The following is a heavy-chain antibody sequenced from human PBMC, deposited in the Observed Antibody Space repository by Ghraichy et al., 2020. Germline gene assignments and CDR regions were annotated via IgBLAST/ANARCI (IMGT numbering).Heavy chain of an antibody. CDR3: ARKLHYGSGSYAFDY. J-gene: IGHJ4*02. Sequence: SETLSLTCSVSGGSISSGGSYWNWIRQRPGKGLEWIGCISYSGSTNYNPSLQSRVTISVDTSENHFSLKLSSVTAADTAVYYCARKLHYGSGSYAFDYWGQGTLVTVSS. V-gene: IGHV4-31*03. D-gene: IGHD3-10*01. CDR1: GGSISSGGSY. CDR2: ISYSGST.